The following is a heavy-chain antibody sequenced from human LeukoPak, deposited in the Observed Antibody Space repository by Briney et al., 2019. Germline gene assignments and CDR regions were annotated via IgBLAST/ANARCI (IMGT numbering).Heavy chain of an antibody. V-gene: IGHV3-48*01. CDR3: ARDGPRYYYDSSCYLAAFDI. D-gene: IGHD3-22*01. CDR1: GFTFSSYS. CDR2: ISSSSSNI. J-gene: IGHJ3*02. Sequence: GGSLSLSCAASGFTFSSYSMNWVRQPPGKGLEWVSYISSSSSNINYADSGKGRFTISRNNAKNSLYLQMNSLRAEDTAVYYCARDGPRYYYDSSCYLAAFDIWGQGTMVTVSS.